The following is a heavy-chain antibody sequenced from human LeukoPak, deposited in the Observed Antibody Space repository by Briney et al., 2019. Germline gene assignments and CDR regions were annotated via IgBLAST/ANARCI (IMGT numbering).Heavy chain of an antibody. CDR1: GGSISSSSYY. Sequence: SETLSLTCTVSGGSISSSSYYWGWIRQPPGKGLEWIGSIYYSGSTYYNPSLKSRVTISVDTSKNQFSLKLSSVTAADTAVYYCARENRPLGGHLIPFDYWGQGTLVTVSS. J-gene: IGHJ4*02. D-gene: IGHD3-16*01. V-gene: IGHV4-39*07. CDR2: IYYSGST. CDR3: ARENRPLGGHLIPFDY.